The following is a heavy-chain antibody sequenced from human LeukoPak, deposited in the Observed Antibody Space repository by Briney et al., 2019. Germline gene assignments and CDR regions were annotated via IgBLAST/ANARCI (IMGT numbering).Heavy chain of an antibody. Sequence: ASVKVSCKASGYTFTSYYMHWVRQAPGQGLEWMGIINPSGGSTSYAQKFQGRVTMTRDMSTSTVYMELSSLRSEDTAMYYCARDRASGYSSSSGLDYWGQGTLVTVSS. CDR1: GYTFTSYY. J-gene: IGHJ4*02. CDR2: INPSGGST. D-gene: IGHD6-6*01. V-gene: IGHV1-46*01. CDR3: ARDRASGYSSSSGLDY.